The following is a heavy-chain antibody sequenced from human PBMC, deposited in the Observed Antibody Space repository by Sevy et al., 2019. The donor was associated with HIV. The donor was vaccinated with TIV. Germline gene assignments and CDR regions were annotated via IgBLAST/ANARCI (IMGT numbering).Heavy chain of an antibody. CDR1: GGSFSGYY. CDR2: INHSGST. CDR3: ARSPPIVVVPGAPSWFDP. V-gene: IGHV4-34*01. Sequence: LLQLRDPSLTCAVHGGSFSGYYWNWIRQPPGKGLEWIGEINHSGSTNYNPSLKSRVTISVDTSKNQFSLKLSSVTAADTAVYYCARSPPIVVVPGAPSWFDPWGQGTLVTVSS. D-gene: IGHD2-2*01. J-gene: IGHJ5*02.